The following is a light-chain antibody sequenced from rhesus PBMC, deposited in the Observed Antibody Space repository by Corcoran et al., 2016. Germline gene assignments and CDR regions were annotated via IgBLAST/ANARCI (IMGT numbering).Light chain of an antibody. CDR3: IQYTFIPWT. V-gene: IGKV2-86*01. Sequence: IVMTQTPLSLPVTPGEPASISCRSSQSLLDSEDGNTYFDWYLQKPGHSPQPLIYSVSNRALGVPDRFSGGGSNTYFTLKISRVEAGDVGVYYCIQYTFIPWTFGQGTKVEIK. CDR2: SVS. J-gene: IGKJ1*01. CDR1: QSLLDSEDGNTY.